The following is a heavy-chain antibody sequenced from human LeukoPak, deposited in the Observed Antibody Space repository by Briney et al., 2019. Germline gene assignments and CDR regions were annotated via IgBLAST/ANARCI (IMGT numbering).Heavy chain of an antibody. CDR1: NDSISGYY. CDR3: ARGGYRSAAGLHY. J-gene: IGHJ4*02. Sequence: SETLSLTCTVSNDSISGYYWSWIRQPPGKRLEWIGYLHYSGSTNYNPSLKSRVTISVDTSKNLFSLKLNSVTTADTAVYYCARGGYRSAAGLHYWGQGTLVTVSS. V-gene: IGHV4-59*01. CDR2: LHYSGST. D-gene: IGHD6-13*01.